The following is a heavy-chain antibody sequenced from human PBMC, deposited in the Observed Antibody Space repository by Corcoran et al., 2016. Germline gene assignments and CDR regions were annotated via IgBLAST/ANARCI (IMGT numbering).Heavy chain of an antibody. V-gene: IGHV3-73*02. CDR3: TRHLAGTGYYFDY. CDR1: GFTFSGSA. D-gene: IGHD6-19*01. J-gene: IGHJ4*02. CDR2: IRSKANSYAT. Sequence: EVQLVESGGGLVQPGGSLKLSCAASGFTFSGSAMHWVRQASGKGLEWVGRIRSKANSYATAYAASVKGRFTISRDDSKNTAYLQMNSLKTEDTAVYYCTRHLAGTGYYFDYWGQGTLVTVSS.